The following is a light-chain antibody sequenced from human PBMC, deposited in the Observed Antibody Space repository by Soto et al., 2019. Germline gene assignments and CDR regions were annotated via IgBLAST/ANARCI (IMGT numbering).Light chain of an antibody. J-gene: IGLJ2*01. V-gene: IGLV2-8*01. CDR2: EVA. Sequence: QSALTQPPSASGSPGQSVTISCTGTSSDVGGYDLVSWYQHHPGKAPNLILIEVAKRPSGVPARFSGSKSGNPASLTVSGLQADDESDYYCSSFAGNHHLFGGGTKLTVL. CDR3: SSFAGNHHL. CDR1: SSDVGGYDL.